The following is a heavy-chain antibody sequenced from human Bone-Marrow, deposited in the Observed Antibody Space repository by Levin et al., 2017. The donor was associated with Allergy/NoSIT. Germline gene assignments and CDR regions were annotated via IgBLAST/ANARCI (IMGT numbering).Heavy chain of an antibody. J-gene: IGHJ4*02. CDR1: GFTFYYYA. V-gene: IGHV3-23*01. CDR2: VSEDGVST. D-gene: IGHD1-26*01. Sequence: AGESLKISCAASGFTFYYYAMNWVRQAPGKGLEWVSTVSEDGVSTYYADSVKGRFTISRDNSKNTLYLQMNTLRAEDTAVYYCAKDLRGGPPRYHDYWGQGTLVSVSS. CDR3: AKDLRGGPPRYHDY.